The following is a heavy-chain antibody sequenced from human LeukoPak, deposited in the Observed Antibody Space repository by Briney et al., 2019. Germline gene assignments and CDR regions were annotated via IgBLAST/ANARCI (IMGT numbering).Heavy chain of an antibody. CDR2: IYYSGST. Sequence: SETLSLTCTVSGGSISSYYWSWIRQPPGKGLEWIGYIYYSGSTNYKPSLKSRVTISVDTSKNQFSLKLNSVTAADTTVYYCARGGYYGSGNDFRFDPWGQGTLVTVSS. CDR3: ARGGYYGSGNDFRFDP. J-gene: IGHJ5*02. V-gene: IGHV4-59*01. CDR1: GGSISSYY. D-gene: IGHD3-10*01.